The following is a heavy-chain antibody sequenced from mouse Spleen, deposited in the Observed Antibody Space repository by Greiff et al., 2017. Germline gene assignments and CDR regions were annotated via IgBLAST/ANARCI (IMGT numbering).Heavy chain of an antibody. CDR2: IDPNSGGT. CDR3: ARSRPSHYDGSYDYAMDY. D-gene: IGHD1-1*01. J-gene: IGHJ4*01. Sequence: QVQLQQPGAELVKPGASVKLSCKASGYTFTSYWMHWVKQRPGRGLEWIGRIDPNSGGTKYNEKFKSKATLTVDKPSSTAYMQLSSLTSEDSAVYYCARSRPSHYDGSYDYAMDYWGQGTSVTVSS. V-gene: IGHV1-72*01. CDR1: GYTFTSYW.